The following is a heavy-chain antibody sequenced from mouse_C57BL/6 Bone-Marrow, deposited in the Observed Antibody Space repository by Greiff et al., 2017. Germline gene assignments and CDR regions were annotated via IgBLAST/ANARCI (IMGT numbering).Heavy chain of an antibody. Sequence: EVKLMESGGGLVQPGGSMKLSCAASGFTFSDAWMDWVRQSPEKGLEWVAEIRNKANNHATYYAESVKGRFTISRDDSKSSVYLQMNSLRAEDTGIYYCTILYYYGSSSAWFAYWGQGTLVTVSA. CDR1: GFTFSDAW. CDR2: IRNKANNHAT. J-gene: IGHJ3*01. CDR3: TILYYYGSSSAWFAY. D-gene: IGHD1-1*01. V-gene: IGHV6-6*01.